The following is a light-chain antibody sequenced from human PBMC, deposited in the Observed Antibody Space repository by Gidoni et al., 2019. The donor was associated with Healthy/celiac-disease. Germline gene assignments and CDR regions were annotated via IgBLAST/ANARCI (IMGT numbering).Light chain of an antibody. CDR2: EVS. J-gene: IGLJ2*01. CDR3: SSYAGSLVV. CDR1: SSDVGGYNS. V-gene: IGLV2-8*01. Sequence: QSALTQPPSASGSPGQSVTISCTGTSSDVGGYNSVSWYQQHPGKAPKLMIYEVSKRPSGVPDRFFGSKSGNTASLTVSGLQAEDEADYYCSSYAGSLVVFGGGTKLTVL.